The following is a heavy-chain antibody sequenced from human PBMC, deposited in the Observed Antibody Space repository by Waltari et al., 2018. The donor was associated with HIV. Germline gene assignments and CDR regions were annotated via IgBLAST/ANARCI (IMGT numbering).Heavy chain of an antibody. CDR3: AKDKGGVTYIFDY. J-gene: IGHJ4*02. V-gene: IGHV3-30*18. Sequence: QVQLVESGGGVVQPGRSLTLYCAASGFTFSTYGILWVRQAPGKGLEWVAVISYDGSNKYYADSVKGRFTISRDNSKNTLYLQMNSLRAEDTAVYYCAKDKGGVTYIFDYWGQGTLVTVSS. CDR1: GFTFSTYG. D-gene: IGHD1-1*01. CDR2: ISYDGSNK.